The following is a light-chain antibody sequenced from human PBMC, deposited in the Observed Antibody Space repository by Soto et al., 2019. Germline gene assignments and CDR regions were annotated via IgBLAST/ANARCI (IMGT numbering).Light chain of an antibody. CDR3: LQDYNYPRT. CDR1: QNIRSR. CDR2: DAS. V-gene: IGKV1-5*01. J-gene: IGKJ1*01. Sequence: DIQMTQSPSTLSASVGDRFTITCRASQNIRSRLAWFQQKPGKAPKLLIYDASSLESGVPSRFSGSGSGTYFTLTISSLQPEDFATYYCLQDYNYPRTFGQGTKVDIK.